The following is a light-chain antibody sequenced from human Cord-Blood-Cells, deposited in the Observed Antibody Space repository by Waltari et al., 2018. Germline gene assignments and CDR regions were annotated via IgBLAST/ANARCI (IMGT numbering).Light chain of an antibody. CDR2: DVS. CDR1: SSDVGGYNS. J-gene: IGLJ2*01. CDR3: CSYAGSYPVV. V-gene: IGLV2-11*01. Sequence: QSALTQPRSVSGSPGQSVTISCTGTSSDVGGYNSVSWYQQHPGKAPKLMIYDVSKRPSGFPDRFSGSKSGNTASLTISVLQAEDEADYYCCSYAGSYPVVFGGGTKLTVL.